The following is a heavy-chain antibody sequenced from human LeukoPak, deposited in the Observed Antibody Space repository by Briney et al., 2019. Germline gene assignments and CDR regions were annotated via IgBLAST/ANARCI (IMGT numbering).Heavy chain of an antibody. V-gene: IGHV3-30*18. CDR1: GFTFSSYG. CDR3: AKDESSGTSWVY. CDR2: ISYDGSNK. J-gene: IGHJ4*02. D-gene: IGHD2-2*01. Sequence: GGSLRVSCAASGFTFSSYGMHWVRQAPGKGLEWVAVISYDGSNKYYADSVKGRFTISRDNSKNTLYLQMNSLRAEDTAVYYCAKDESSGTSWVYWGQGTLVTVSS.